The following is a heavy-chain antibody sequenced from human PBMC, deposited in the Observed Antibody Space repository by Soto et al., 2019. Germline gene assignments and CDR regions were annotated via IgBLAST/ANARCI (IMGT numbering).Heavy chain of an antibody. J-gene: IGHJ6*02. CDR1: GGSFSGYY. CDR3: ALSSPTGINV. Sequence: SETLSLTCAVYGGSFSGYYWSWIRQPPGKGLEWIGEINHSGSTNYNPSLKSRVTISVDTSKNQFSLKLSSVTAADTAVYYCALSSPTGINVWGQGTTVTVSS. CDR2: INHSGST. V-gene: IGHV4-34*01. D-gene: IGHD3-16*02.